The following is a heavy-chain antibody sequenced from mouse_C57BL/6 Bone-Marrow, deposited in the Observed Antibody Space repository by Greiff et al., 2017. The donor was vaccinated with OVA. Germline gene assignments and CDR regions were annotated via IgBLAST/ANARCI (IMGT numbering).Heavy chain of an antibody. Sequence: VQLQQPGAELVRPGTSVKLSCKASGYTFTSYWMHWVKQRPGQGLEWIGVIDPSDSYTNYNQKFKGKATLTVDTSSSTAYMQLSSLTSEDSAVYYCARGAVYYAMDYWGQGTSVTVSS. J-gene: IGHJ4*01. CDR1: GYTFTSYW. V-gene: IGHV1-59*01. D-gene: IGHD2-3*01. CDR3: ARGAVYYAMDY. CDR2: IDPSDSYT.